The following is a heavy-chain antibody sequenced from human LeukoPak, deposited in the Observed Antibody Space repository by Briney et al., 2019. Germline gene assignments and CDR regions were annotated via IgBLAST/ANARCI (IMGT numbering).Heavy chain of an antibody. CDR1: GFTFCNAW. V-gene: IGHV3-15*01. J-gene: IGHJ4*02. D-gene: IGHD3-3*01. Sequence: PGGSLRLSCAASGFTFCNAWMSWVRQAPGKGLEWVGRIKSKTGGRTTDYAAPVKGRFTISRDDSKNTLYLQMNSLKTEDTAVYYCTTLESTGPNSDYWGQGTLVTVSS. CDR2: IKSKTGGRTT. CDR3: TTLESTGPNSDY.